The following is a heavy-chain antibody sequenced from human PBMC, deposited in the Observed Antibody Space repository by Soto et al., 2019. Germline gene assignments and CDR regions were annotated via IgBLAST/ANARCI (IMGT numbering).Heavy chain of an antibody. V-gene: IGHV3-48*02. J-gene: IGHJ6*02. D-gene: IGHD1-26*01. CDR3: ASEVLWELHNCGMDV. CDR2: ISSSSSTI. Sequence: EVQLVESGGGLVQPGGSLRLSCAASGFTFSSYSMNWVRQAPGKGLEWVSYISSSSSTIYYADSVKGRFTISRDNAKNSLYLQMNSLRDEDTAVYYCASEVLWELHNCGMDVWGQGTTVTVSS. CDR1: GFTFSSYS.